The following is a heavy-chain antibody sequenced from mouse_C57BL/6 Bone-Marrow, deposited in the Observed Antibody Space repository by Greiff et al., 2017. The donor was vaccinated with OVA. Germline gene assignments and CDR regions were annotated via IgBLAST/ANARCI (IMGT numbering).Heavy chain of an antibody. CDR2: IRNKANGYTT. V-gene: IGHV7-3*01. D-gene: IGHD2-4*01. CDR3: ARYGGTMITPFAY. J-gene: IGHJ3*01. Sequence: EVHLVESGGGLVQPGGSLSLSCAASGFTFTDYYMSWVRQPPGKALEWLGFIRNKANGYTTEYSASVKGRFTISRDNSQSILYLQMNALRAEDSATYYCARYGGTMITPFAYWGQGTLVTVSA. CDR1: GFTFTDYY.